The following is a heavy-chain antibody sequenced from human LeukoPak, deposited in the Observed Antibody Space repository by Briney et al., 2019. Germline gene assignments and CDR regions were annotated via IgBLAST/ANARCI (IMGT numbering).Heavy chain of an antibody. Sequence: ASVKVSCKAPGYTFTGYYMHWVRQAPGQGLEWMGWINPNSGGTNYAQKFQGRVTMTRDTSISTAYMELSRLRSDDRAVYYCASLTLRRNDAFDIWGQGTMVTVSS. CDR2: INPNSGGT. CDR1: GYTFTGYY. CDR3: ASLTLRRNDAFDI. J-gene: IGHJ3*02. V-gene: IGHV1-2*02.